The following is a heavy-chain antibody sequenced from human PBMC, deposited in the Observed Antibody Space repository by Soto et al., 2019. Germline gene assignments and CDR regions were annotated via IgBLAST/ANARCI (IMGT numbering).Heavy chain of an antibody. J-gene: IGHJ4*02. D-gene: IGHD6-13*01. CDR2: IYNDGTYA. V-gene: IGHV3-74*01. Sequence: VQLVESGGGLVQPGGSLRLSCAGSGFTFNMYWMRWVRQVPGKGPVWVARIYNDGTYADYADSVKGRFTISRDNAKDTLYLQMNDLRAEDSALYHCTRGPRATSAGTSAHWGQGTLVTVSS. CDR1: GFTFNMYW. CDR3: TRGPRATSAGTSAH.